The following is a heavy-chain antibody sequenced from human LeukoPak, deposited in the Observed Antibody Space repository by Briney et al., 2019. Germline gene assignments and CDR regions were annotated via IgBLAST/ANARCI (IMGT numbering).Heavy chain of an antibody. V-gene: IGHV1-18*01. J-gene: IGHJ4*02. CDR2: ISAYNGNT. CDR1: GYTFTSYG. CDR3: ARDRVNYYDSSGPPIPTDY. Sequence: GASVKVSCKASGYTFTSYGISWARQAPGQGLEWMGWISAYNGNTNYAQKLQGRVTMTTDTSTSTAYMELRSLRSDDTAVYYCARDRVNYYDSSGPPIPTDYWGQGTLVTVSP. D-gene: IGHD3-22*01.